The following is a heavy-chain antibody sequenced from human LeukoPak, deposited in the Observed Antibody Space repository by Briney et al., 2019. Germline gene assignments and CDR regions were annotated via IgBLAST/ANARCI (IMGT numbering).Heavy chain of an antibody. CDR1: GFTFSGYA. V-gene: IGHV3-23*03. D-gene: IGHD1-26*01. J-gene: IGHJ4*02. Sequence: GASLRLSCTASGFTFSGYAMIWVRQAPGKGLEWVSILHNDAQTSYYADSVKGRFTVSRDNSKNTLYLEMNSPTVEDTAVYYCAKGEGGTYFNYCFDYWGQGTLVTVSS. CDR3: AKGEGGTYFNYCFDY. CDR2: LHNDAQTS.